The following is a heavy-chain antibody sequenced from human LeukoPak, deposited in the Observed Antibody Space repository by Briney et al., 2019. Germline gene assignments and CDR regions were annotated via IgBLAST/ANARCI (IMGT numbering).Heavy chain of an antibody. Sequence: GGSLRLSCAASGFTSSSYAMHWVRQAPGKGLEWVAVISYDGSNKYYADSVKGRFTISRDNSKNTLYLQMNSLRAEDTAVYYCARDRISSSWSSYYYYGMDVWGQGTTVTVSS. CDR1: GFTSSSYA. J-gene: IGHJ6*02. CDR2: ISYDGSNK. D-gene: IGHD6-13*01. CDR3: ARDRISSSWSSYYYYGMDV. V-gene: IGHV3-30*04.